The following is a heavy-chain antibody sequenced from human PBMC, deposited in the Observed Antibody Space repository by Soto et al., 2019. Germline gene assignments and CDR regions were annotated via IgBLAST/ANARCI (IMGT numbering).Heavy chain of an antibody. D-gene: IGHD3-22*01. CDR2: SDWEDDK. J-gene: IGHJ5*02. CDR3: ARIRNSGYFYDT. CDR1: GFSLNTRGMC. V-gene: IGHV2-70*13. Sequence: SGPTLVNPTQTLTLTCTFSGFSLNTRGMCVSWIRQPPGEALEWLALSDWEDDKYYSTSLKTRLTISKDTSKNQVVLTMTDMDPVDTATYYCARIRNSGYFYDTWGQGTLVTVSS.